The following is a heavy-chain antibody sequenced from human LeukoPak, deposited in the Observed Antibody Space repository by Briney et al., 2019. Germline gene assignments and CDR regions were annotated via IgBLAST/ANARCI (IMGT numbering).Heavy chain of an antibody. J-gene: IGHJ3*02. Sequence: ASETLSLTCTVSGYSISSGYYWGWIRQPPGKGLEWIGRIYISGSTNYNPSLKSRVTMSVDTSKNQFSLKLSSVTAADTAVYYCAIMVRGVTSAFDIWGQGTMVTVSS. D-gene: IGHD3-10*01. V-gene: IGHV4-38-2*02. CDR2: IYISGST. CDR1: GYSISSGYY. CDR3: AIMVRGVTSAFDI.